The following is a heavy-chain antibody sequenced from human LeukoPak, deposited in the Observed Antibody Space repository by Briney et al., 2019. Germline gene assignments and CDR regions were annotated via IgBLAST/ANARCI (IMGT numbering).Heavy chain of an antibody. CDR2: IIPIFGTA. Sequence: ASVKVSCKASGGTFSSYAISWVRQAPGQGLEWMGGIIPIFGTANYAQKFQGRVTITADESTSTAYMELSSLRSEDTAVYYCASDSDSSSFFDYWGQGTLVTVSS. V-gene: IGHV1-69*13. CDR1: GGTFSSYA. CDR3: ASDSDSSSFFDY. D-gene: IGHD6-13*01. J-gene: IGHJ4*02.